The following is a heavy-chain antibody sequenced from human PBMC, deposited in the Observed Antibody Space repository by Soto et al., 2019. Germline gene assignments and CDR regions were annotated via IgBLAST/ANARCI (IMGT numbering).Heavy chain of an antibody. V-gene: IGHV3-48*01. CDR2: ISSSSSTI. CDR3: ARDSDYGDFHYYYYYMDV. D-gene: IGHD4-17*01. J-gene: IGHJ6*03. Sequence: GGSLRLSCAASGFTFSSYSMNWVRQAPGKGLEWVSYISSSSSTIYYADSVKGRFTISRDNAKNSLYLQMNSLRAEDTAVYYCARDSDYGDFHYYYYYMDVWGKGTTVTVSS. CDR1: GFTFSSYS.